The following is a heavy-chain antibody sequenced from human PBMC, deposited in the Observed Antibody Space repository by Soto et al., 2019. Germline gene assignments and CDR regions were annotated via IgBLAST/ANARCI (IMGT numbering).Heavy chain of an antibody. J-gene: IGHJ4*02. V-gene: IGHV1-18*01. CDR3: AREENGVGATPVVGY. CDR2: ISAYSGNT. D-gene: IGHD1-26*01. CDR1: GYTFTSYD. Sequence: QVQLVQSGGEVKKPGASVKVSCKASGYTFTSYDISWVRQAPGQGLEWMGWISAYSGNTNYAQKLQGRVTMTTDTPTSTAYMELRSLRSDDTAVYYCAREENGVGATPVVGYWGQGTLVTVSS.